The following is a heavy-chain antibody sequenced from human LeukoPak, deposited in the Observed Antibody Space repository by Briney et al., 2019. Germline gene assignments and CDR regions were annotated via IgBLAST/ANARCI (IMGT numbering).Heavy chain of an antibody. CDR2: ISYDGSNK. D-gene: IGHD6-19*01. V-gene: IGHV3-30*18. CDR3: AKVRWDNSGWYYLDN. J-gene: IGHJ4*02. Sequence: GGSLRLSCAASGFTFSDYNMHWVRQAPGKGLEWVAVISYDGSNKYYTDSVKGRFTISRDNSKNTLYLQMNSLRADDTAVYYCAKVRWDNSGWYYLDNWGQGALVTVSA. CDR1: GFTFSDYN.